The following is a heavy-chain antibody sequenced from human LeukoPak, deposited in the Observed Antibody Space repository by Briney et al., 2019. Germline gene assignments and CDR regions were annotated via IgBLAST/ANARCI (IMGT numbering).Heavy chain of an antibody. J-gene: IGHJ5*02. CDR1: GFRFSFYS. CDR3: ARAGSDYGDYDWFDP. CDR2: ISSSRSSI. D-gene: IGHD4-17*01. V-gene: IGHV3-48*04. Sequence: GGSLRLSCAASGFRFSFYSMNWVRQAPGKGLEWVSYISSSRSSISYADSVKGRFTISRDNANNSLYLQMNSLRAEDTAVYYCARAGSDYGDYDWFDPWGQGTLVTVSS.